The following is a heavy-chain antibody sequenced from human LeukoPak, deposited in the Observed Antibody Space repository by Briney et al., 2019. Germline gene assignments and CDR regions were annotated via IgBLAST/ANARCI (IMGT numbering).Heavy chain of an antibody. D-gene: IGHD3-22*01. J-gene: IGHJ3*02. CDR1: GYTFTGYY. CDR2: INPNSGGT. Sequence: GASVKVSCKASGYTFTGYYMHWVRQAPGQGLEWMGWINPNSGGTNYAQKFQGRVTMTRDTSISTAYMELSRLRSDDTAVYYCASSGYDSSGVGSRRAPLRAFDIWGQGTMVTVSS. V-gene: IGHV1-2*02. CDR3: ASSGYDSSGVGSRRAPLRAFDI.